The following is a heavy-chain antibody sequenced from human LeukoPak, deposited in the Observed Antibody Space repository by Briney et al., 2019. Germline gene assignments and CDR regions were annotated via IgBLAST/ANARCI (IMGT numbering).Heavy chain of an antibody. CDR3: TRETGRGFSYGNFDY. J-gene: IGHJ4*02. CDR2: INWNGGST. D-gene: IGHD5-18*01. Sequence: GGSLRLSCAASGFTFDDYGMSWVRQAPGKGLEWVSGINWNGGSTGYADSVKGRFTISRDNAKNSLYLQMNSLKTEDTAVYYCTRETGRGFSYGNFDYWGQGALVTVSS. V-gene: IGHV3-20*04. CDR1: GFTFDDYG.